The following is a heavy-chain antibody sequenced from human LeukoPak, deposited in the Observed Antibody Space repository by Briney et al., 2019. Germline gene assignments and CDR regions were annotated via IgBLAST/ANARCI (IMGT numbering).Heavy chain of an antibody. Sequence: SETLSLTCTVSGGSISSYYWSWIRQPPGKGLEWIGYISYSGSTNYNPSLKSRVTISIDTSENQFSLKLSSVTAADTAVYFCARHGYSYGPGFDYWGQGTLVTVSS. D-gene: IGHD5-18*01. CDR1: GGSISSYY. CDR3: ARHGYSYGPGFDY. V-gene: IGHV4-59*08. CDR2: ISYSGST. J-gene: IGHJ4*02.